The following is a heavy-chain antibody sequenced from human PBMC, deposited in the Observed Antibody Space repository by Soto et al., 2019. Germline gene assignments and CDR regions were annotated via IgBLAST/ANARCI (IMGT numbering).Heavy chain of an antibody. CDR2: IYTSGST. D-gene: IGHD2-15*01. J-gene: IGHJ5*02. Sequence: PSETLSLTCTVSGGSISSYYWSWIRQPAGKGLEWIGRIYTSGSTNYNPSLKSRVTMSVDTSKNQFSLKLSSVTAADTAVYYCAREGCSGGSCYFFPGEDWFDPWGQGTLVTVSS. V-gene: IGHV4-4*07. CDR1: GGSISSYY. CDR3: AREGCSGGSCYFFPGEDWFDP.